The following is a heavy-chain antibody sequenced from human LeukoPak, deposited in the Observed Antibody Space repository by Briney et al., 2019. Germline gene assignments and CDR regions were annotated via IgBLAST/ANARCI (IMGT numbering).Heavy chain of an antibody. CDR2: IWYDGGNK. D-gene: IGHD6-13*01. CDR1: GFTFSSYG. Sequence: GRSLRLSCAASGFTFSSYGTHWVRQAPGKGLEWVAVIWYDGGNKYYADSVKGRFTISRDNSKNTLYLQMNSLRAEDTAVYYCAKDGSRGAAAVTYYFDYWGQGTLVTVSS. J-gene: IGHJ4*02. CDR3: AKDGSRGAAAVTYYFDY. V-gene: IGHV3-33*06.